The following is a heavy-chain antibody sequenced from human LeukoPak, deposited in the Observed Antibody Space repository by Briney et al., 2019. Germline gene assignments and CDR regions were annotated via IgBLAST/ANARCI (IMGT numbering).Heavy chain of an antibody. Sequence: GGSLRLSCAASGFTFSSYAMSWVRQAPGKGLEWVAVISYDGSNKYYADSVKGRFTISRDNSKNTLYLQMNSLRAEDTAVYYCARRVKGPHYYDSSGYYCDYWGQGTLVTVSS. CDR2: ISYDGSNK. J-gene: IGHJ4*02. CDR1: GFTFSSYA. V-gene: IGHV3-30*03. D-gene: IGHD3-22*01. CDR3: ARRVKGPHYYDSSGYYCDY.